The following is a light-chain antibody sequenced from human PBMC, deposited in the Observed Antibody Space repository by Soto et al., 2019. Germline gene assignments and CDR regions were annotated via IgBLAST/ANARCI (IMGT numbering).Light chain of an antibody. Sequence: IVLTKSPSTLSVSQGERATLSCRASQSVSSSYLAWYQQKPGQAPRLLIYDASNRATGIPARFSGTGSETDFTLTISSLEPEDFAVYYCQQYNNWPRTLGQGTKVDIK. V-gene: IGKV3D-15*01. CDR2: DAS. CDR1: QSVSSSY. CDR3: QQYNNWPRT. J-gene: IGKJ1*01.